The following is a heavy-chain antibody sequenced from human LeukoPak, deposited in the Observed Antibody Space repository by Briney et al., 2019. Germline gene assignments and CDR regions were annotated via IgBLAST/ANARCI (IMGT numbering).Heavy chain of an antibody. V-gene: IGHV3-23*01. CDR1: GFTFSSCW. D-gene: IGHD2-15*01. Sequence: PGGSLRLSCAASGFTFSSCWMSWVRQAPGKGLEWVSTITGSGDSTYYADSVKGRFTLSRDISKNTLYLQMNSLRAEDTAVYYCAKLYCSGSSCYSIDHWGQGTLVTVSS. J-gene: IGHJ4*02. CDR3: AKLYCSGSSCYSIDH. CDR2: ITGSGDST.